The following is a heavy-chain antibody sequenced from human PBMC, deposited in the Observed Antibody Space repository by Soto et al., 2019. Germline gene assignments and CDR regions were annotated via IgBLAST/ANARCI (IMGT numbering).Heavy chain of an antibody. J-gene: IGHJ5*02. CDR1: GGSISSGGYY. V-gene: IGHV4-31*03. D-gene: IGHD5-12*01. CDR3: ARAKGGGGYDYHNWFDP. Sequence: SETLSLTCTVSGGSISSGGYYWSWIRQHPGKGLEWIGYIYYSGSTYYNPSLKSRVTISVDTSKNQFSLKLSSVTAADTAVYYCARAKGGGGYDYHNWFDPWGQGTLVTVSS. CDR2: IYYSGST.